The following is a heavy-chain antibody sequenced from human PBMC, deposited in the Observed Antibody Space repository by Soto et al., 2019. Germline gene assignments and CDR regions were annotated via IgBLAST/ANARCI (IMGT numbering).Heavy chain of an antibody. CDR3: AKGVGAKDWYYGMDV. J-gene: IGHJ6*02. CDR1: GFTFSSYG. Sequence: PGGSLRLSCAASGFTFSSYGMHWVRQAPGKGLEWVAVISYDGSNKYYADSVKGRFTISRDNSKNTLYLQMNSLRAEDTAVYYCAKGVGAKDWYYGMDVCGQGTTLTVSS. V-gene: IGHV3-30*18. D-gene: IGHD1-26*01. CDR2: ISYDGSNK.